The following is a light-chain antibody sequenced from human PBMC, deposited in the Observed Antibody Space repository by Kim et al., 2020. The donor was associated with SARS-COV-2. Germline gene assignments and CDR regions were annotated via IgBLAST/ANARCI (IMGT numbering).Light chain of an antibody. J-gene: IGKJ2*01. CDR3: QQYGSSPMYT. Sequence: SPGASAALSCRASQSVSSSYLAWYQQKPGQAPRLLIYGASSRATGIPDRFSGSGSGTDFTLTINRLEPEDFAVYYCQQYGSSPMYTFGQGTKLEI. CDR2: GAS. CDR1: QSVSSSY. V-gene: IGKV3-20*01.